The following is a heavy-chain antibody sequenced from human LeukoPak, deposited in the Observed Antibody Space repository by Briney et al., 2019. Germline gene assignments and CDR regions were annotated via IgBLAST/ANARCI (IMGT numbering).Heavy chain of an antibody. J-gene: IGHJ3*02. CDR3: ARWRHGYNSVDAFDI. CDR1: GFTFSSYA. CDR2: ISFNGGST. V-gene: IGHV3-64*01. D-gene: IGHD5-24*01. Sequence: GGSLRLSCAASGFTFSSYAMHWVRQAPGKGLEYVSGISFNGGSTYHANSVKGRFTISRDNSKNTLYLQMGSLRAEDMAVYYCARWRHGYNSVDAFDIWGQGVMVTVPS.